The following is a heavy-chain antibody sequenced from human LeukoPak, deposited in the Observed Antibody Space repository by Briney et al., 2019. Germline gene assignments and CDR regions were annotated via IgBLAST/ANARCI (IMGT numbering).Heavy chain of an antibody. CDR1: GGTFSSYA. J-gene: IGHJ3*02. D-gene: IGHD4-23*01. CDR3: AREEVATVVTPGAFDI. Sequence: ASVKVSCKASGGTFSSYAISWVRQAPGQGLEWMRGIIPIFGTANYAQKFQGRVTITTDESTSTAYMELSSLRSEDTAVYYCAREEVATVVTPGAFDIWGQGTMVTVSS. CDR2: IIPIFGTA. V-gene: IGHV1-69*05.